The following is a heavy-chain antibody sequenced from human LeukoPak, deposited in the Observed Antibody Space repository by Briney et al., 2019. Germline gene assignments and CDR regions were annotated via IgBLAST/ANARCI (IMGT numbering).Heavy chain of an antibody. CDR3: ARGRARTLWYGDY. CDR2: IYYSGST. J-gene: IGHJ4*02. V-gene: IGHV4-61*08. D-gene: IGHD6-13*01. Sequence: SETLSLTCTVSGGSISSGDYYWSWIRQPPGKGLEWIGYIYYSGSTNYNPSLKSRVTISVDTSKNQFSLKLSSVTAADTAVYYCARGRARTLWYGDYWGQGTLVTVSS. CDR1: GGSISSGDYY.